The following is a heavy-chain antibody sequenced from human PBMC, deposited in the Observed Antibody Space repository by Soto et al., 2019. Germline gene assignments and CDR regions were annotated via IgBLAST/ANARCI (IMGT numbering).Heavy chain of an antibody. V-gene: IGHV4-34*01. CDR2: INHSGST. Sequence: SETLSLTCAVYGGSFSGYYWSWIRQPPGKGLEWIGEINHSGSTNYNPSLKSRVTISVDTSKNQLSLKLSSVTAADTAVYYCARGKLADYVWGSYRYHFAYWGQGTVVTVSS. CDR3: ARGKLADYVWGSYRYHFAY. J-gene: IGHJ4*02. CDR1: GGSFSGYY. D-gene: IGHD3-16*02.